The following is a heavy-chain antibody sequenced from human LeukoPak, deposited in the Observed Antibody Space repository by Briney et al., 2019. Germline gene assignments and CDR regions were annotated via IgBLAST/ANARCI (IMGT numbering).Heavy chain of an antibody. CDR2: IYYSGSA. CDR1: GGSISSGGYY. J-gene: IGHJ4*02. D-gene: IGHD6-25*01. Sequence: SETLSLTCTVSGGSISSGGYYWSWIRQHPGKGLEWIGYIYYSGSAYYNPSLKSRVTISVDTSENQFSLKLSSVTAADTAVYYCARRGSSGRSFDYWGQGALVIVSS. V-gene: IGHV4-31*03. CDR3: ARRGSSGRSFDY.